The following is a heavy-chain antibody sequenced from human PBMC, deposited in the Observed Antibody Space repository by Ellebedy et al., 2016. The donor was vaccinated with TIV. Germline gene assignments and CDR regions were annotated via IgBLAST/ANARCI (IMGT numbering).Heavy chain of an antibody. V-gene: IGHV3-23*01. D-gene: IGHD3-9*01. CDR3: AKDDPYYDILTGYPS. Sequence: GGSLRLXCAASGFSFNNFFMSWVRQAPGKGLEWVSTISGDGSSAYFADSVKGRFTISRDNSKNTLYLQMNSLRAEDTAVYYCAKDDPYYDILTGYPSWGQGTLVTVSS. CDR1: GFSFNNFF. CDR2: ISGDGSSA. J-gene: IGHJ4*02.